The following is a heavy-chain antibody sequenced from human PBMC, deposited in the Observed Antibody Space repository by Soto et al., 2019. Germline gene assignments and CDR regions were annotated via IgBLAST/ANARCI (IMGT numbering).Heavy chain of an antibody. CDR1: GFTFSSYS. J-gene: IGHJ3*01. V-gene: IGHV3-48*02. Sequence: PGGSLRLSCAASGFTFSSYSMNWVRQAPGKGLEWVSYISSSSSTIYYADSVKGRFTISRGNAKNSLYLQMNSLRDEDTAVYYCARELFDRYYFYDSSGYWRSGFELWGHGTMVTVSS. D-gene: IGHD3-22*01. CDR3: ARELFDRYYFYDSSGYWRSGFEL. CDR2: ISSSSSTI.